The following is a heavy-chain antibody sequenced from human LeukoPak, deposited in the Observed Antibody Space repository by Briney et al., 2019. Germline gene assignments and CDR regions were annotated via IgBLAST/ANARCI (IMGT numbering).Heavy chain of an antibody. J-gene: IGHJ4*02. CDR3: ARDGGYPRLDY. D-gene: IGHD4-23*01. Sequence: GGSLRLSCAASGFTFSSYAMSWVRQAPGKGLEWVSAISATASNTYYADSVKGRFTISRDNSKSTLYLQMNSLRAEDTAVYYCARDGGYPRLDYWGQGTLVTVSS. CDR2: ISATASNT. CDR1: GFTFSSYA. V-gene: IGHV3-23*01.